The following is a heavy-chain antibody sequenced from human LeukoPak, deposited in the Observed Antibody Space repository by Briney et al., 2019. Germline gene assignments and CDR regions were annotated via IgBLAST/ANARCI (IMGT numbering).Heavy chain of an antibody. D-gene: IGHD3-10*01. V-gene: IGHV1-46*01. CDR1: GYTFTNYY. Sequence: ASVKVSCKASGYTFTNYYMHWVREAPGQGLEWMGIINPSGGSTSYAQKFQERVTMTRDTSTSTAYMELRSLRSDDTAVYYCARDSPYYYGSGSYYISPQQFDYWGQGTLVTVSS. CDR2: INPSGGST. J-gene: IGHJ4*02. CDR3: ARDSPYYYGSGSYYISPQQFDY.